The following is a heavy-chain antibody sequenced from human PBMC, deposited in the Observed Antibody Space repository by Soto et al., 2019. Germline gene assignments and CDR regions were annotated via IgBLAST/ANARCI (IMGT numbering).Heavy chain of an antibody. J-gene: IGHJ5*02. CDR1: GFTFSTYA. D-gene: IGHD5-12*01. V-gene: IGHV3-23*01. Sequence: PGGSLRLSCAASGFTFSTYAMSWVRQAPGKGLEWVSVVSGSGGSTYYADSVKGRFTISRDNSKNTLYPQMNSLRAEDTAVYFCAKSAGYQSLVVANTWGQGTLVTVSS. CDR3: AKSAGYQSLVVANT. CDR2: VSGSGGST.